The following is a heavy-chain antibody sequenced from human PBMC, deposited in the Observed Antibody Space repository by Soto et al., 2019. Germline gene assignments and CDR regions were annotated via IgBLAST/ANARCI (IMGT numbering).Heavy chain of an antibody. CDR1: GGSISSYY. V-gene: IGHV4-59*01. Sequence: PSETLSLTCTVSGGSISSYYWSWIRQPPGKGLEWIGYIYYSGSTNYNPSLKSRFTISVDTSKNQFSLKLSSVTAADTAVYYCARAYYEDWFDPWGQGTLVTVSS. J-gene: IGHJ5*02. CDR3: ARAYYEDWFDP. CDR2: IYYSGST. D-gene: IGHD3-3*01.